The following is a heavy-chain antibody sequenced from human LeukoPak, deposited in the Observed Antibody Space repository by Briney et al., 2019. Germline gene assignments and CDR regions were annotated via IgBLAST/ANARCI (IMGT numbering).Heavy chain of an antibody. CDR3: ARCGSGSGSSHYYYYGMDV. D-gene: IGHD3-10*01. CDR1: GYTFTIYG. Sequence: ASVTVSCKASGYTFTIYGISWVRQAPGQGLEWMGWISAYNGNTNYAQKLQGRVTMTTDTSTSTAYMELGSLRSDDTAVYYCARCGSGSGSSHYYYYGMDVWGQGTTVTVSS. CDR2: ISAYNGNT. V-gene: IGHV1-18*01. J-gene: IGHJ6*02.